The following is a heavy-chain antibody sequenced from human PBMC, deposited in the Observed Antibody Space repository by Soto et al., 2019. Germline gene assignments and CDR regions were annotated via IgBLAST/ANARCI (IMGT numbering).Heavy chain of an antibody. J-gene: IGHJ4*02. CDR1: GFTFSGFD. V-gene: IGHV3-13*01. D-gene: IGHD3-3*02. Sequence: XVSLRLSCEASGFTFSGFDMHWVRQPTGKGLEWVSTIGTAGDTYYAVSVKGRFTISRDNAKNSLSLQMNSLKAGDTAVYFCARGQEVGAHFFDSWGQGTQVTV. CDR2: IGTAGDT. CDR3: ARGQEVGAHFFDS.